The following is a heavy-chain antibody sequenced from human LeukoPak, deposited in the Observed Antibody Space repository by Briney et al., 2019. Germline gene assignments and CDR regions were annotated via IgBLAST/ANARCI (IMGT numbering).Heavy chain of an antibody. J-gene: IGHJ3*02. CDR2: IYTSVCT. Sequence: SETLSLTCLVYGGSISRYYWSWLRQPAGAGLEWIGRIYTSVCTNYNPSLTGRVTMSLDTSKNQYSLKLSSVTAANTAVNYCARAPDAFDIWGQGTMVTVSS. CDR3: ARAPDAFDI. CDR1: GGSISRYY. V-gene: IGHV4-4*07.